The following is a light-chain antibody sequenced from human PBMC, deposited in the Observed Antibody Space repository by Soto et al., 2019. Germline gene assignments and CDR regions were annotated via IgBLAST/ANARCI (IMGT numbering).Light chain of an antibody. V-gene: IGKV1-39*01. CDR3: QQSYTTPLT. J-gene: IGKJ3*01. CDR2: GAS. CDR1: LNINTF. Sequence: DIQMTQSPSSLSASVGDRVTITCRASLNINTFLNWYQQKPGKAPKLLIYGASTLQSGVPSRFSGSRFGTDFTVNISSLQPEDFGTYYCQQSYTTPLTFGPGTKVDIK.